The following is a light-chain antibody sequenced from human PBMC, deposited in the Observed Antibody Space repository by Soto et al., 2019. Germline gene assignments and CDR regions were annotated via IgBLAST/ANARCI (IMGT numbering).Light chain of an antibody. Sequence: DVVMTQSPLSLTVTLGQPASISCRSNQSLVHSDGLAYFSWFQQRPGRSPRRLIYKVSNRDSGVPARFSGSGSGTDFALKISRVEAEDVGVYCCMEGTHWPITFGQGKRLEIK. J-gene: IGKJ5*01. V-gene: IGKV2-30*02. CDR2: KVS. CDR3: MEGTHWPIT. CDR1: QSLVHSDGLAY.